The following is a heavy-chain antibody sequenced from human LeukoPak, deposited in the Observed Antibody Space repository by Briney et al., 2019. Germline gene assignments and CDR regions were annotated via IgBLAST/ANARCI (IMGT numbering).Heavy chain of an antibody. CDR2: IHYSGST. CDR1: GVSISSYY. V-gene: IGHV4-59*01. D-gene: IGHD2-21*01. J-gene: IGHJ4*02. Sequence: MSSETLSLTCTVSGVSISSYYWSWIRQSPGKGLEWIGYIHYSGSTNYNPSLESRVTMSLDTSNNQFSRKLSSVTAADTAVYYCARVGLLGLLEYWGQGALVTVSS. CDR3: ARVGLLGLLEY.